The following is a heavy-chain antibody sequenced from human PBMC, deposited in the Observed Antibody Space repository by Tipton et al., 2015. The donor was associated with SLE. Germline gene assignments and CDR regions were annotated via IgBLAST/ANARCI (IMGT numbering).Heavy chain of an antibody. D-gene: IGHD3-22*01. Sequence: TLSLTCAVSGYSISSGHYWGWIRQPPGKGLEWIASISHSGNTYYNPSLKSRVSMSIDTSKNQVFLRLSSVTAADTAVYYCTRHDYDDNGYYMPYFDYWGQGTLVTVSS. J-gene: IGHJ4*02. V-gene: IGHV4-38-2*01. CDR3: TRHDYDDNGYYMPYFDY. CDR2: ISHSGNT. CDR1: GYSISSGHY.